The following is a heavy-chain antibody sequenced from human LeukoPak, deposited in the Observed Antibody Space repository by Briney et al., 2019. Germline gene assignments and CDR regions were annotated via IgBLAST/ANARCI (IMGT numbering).Heavy chain of an antibody. V-gene: IGHV1-18*01. CDR2: VSGYTGNT. J-gene: IGHJ4*02. CDR3: ARGEVSASLYYFDF. D-gene: IGHD5/OR15-5a*01. CDR1: GYTFTTYG. Sequence: SSVKVSCKTSGYTFTTYGVSWVRQPPAQGLDWMGWVSGYTGNTNYAERLQGRVTMTTDTSTSTVYMELTRLRSDDTTVYYCARGEVSASLYYFDFWGQGTLVTVS.